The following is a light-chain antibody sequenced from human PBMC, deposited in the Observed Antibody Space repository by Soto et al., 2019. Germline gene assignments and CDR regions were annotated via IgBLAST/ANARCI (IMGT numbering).Light chain of an antibody. Sequence: EIVLTQSPATLSSSPGERATLSCRASQSVSSSLAWYQQKPGQAPRLLIYGASNRAGGIPARFSGSGSGTAFTLTISSLEPEDFAVYYCQQRSNWPVTFGQGTRLEIK. CDR2: GAS. CDR1: QSVSSS. V-gene: IGKV3-11*01. J-gene: IGKJ5*01. CDR3: QQRSNWPVT.